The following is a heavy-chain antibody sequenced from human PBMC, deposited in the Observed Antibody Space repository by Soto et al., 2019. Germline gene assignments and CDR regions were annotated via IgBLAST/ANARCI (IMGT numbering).Heavy chain of an antibody. CDR1: GYTFTSYP. D-gene: IGHD2-15*01. CDR2: INIGNGNT. J-gene: IGHJ5*02. V-gene: IGHV1-3*04. CDR3: AREPLCGGKCYLNSFDP. Sequence: ASVKVSCKASGYTFTSYPIHWVRQAPGQGLEWMGWINIGNGNTQYSQNFQGRVTITRDTSATTAYMELSSLRSEDTALYYCAREPLCGGKCYLNSFDPWGQGTMVTVYS.